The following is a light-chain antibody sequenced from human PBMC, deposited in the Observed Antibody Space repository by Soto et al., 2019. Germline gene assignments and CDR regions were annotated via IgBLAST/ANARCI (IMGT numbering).Light chain of an antibody. V-gene: IGKV1-5*03. Sequence: DIQMTQSPSTLSASVGDRVTITCRASQSISSWLAWYQQKPGKAPKLLIYKASSLESGVPSRFSGSGSGTEFTLTISSLQTDDFATYYCRQHNTYPITFGQGTRLEIK. CDR2: KAS. CDR1: QSISSW. J-gene: IGKJ5*01. CDR3: RQHNTYPIT.